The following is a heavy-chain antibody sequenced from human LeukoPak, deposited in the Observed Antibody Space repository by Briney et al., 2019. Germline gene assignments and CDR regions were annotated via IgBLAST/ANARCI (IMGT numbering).Heavy chain of an antibody. D-gene: IGHD4-17*01. CDR1: GFTFSSYS. CDR2: ISSSSSYI. Sequence: GGSLRLSCAASGFTFSSYSMNWVRQAPGKGLEWVSSISSSSSYIYYADSVKGRFTISRDNAKNSLYLQMNSLRAEDTAVYYCARTLTYGDYVRGSIDYWGQGTLVTVSS. CDR3: ARTLTYGDYVRGSIDY. J-gene: IGHJ4*02. V-gene: IGHV3-21*01.